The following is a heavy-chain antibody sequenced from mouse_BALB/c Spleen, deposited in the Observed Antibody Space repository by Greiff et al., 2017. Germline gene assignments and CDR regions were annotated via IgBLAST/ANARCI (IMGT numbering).Heavy chain of an antibody. Sequence: VQLVESGPGLVAPSQSLSITCTVSGFSLTSYGVHWVRQPPGKGLEWLGVIWAGGSTNYNSALMSRLSISKDNSKSQVFLKMNSLRTDDTAMYYCARYDYLYYYAMDYWGQGTSVTVSS. CDR2: IWAGGST. J-gene: IGHJ4*01. CDR1: GFSLTSYG. V-gene: IGHV2-9*02. CDR3: ARYDYLYYYAMDY. D-gene: IGHD2-4*01.